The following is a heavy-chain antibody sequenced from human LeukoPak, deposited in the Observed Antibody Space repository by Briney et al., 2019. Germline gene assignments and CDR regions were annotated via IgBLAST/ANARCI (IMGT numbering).Heavy chain of an antibody. CDR1: GFTFDDYA. V-gene: IGHV3-9*03. Sequence: GGSLRLSCAASGFTFDDYAMHWVRQAPGKGLEWVSGISWNSGSIGYADSVKGRFTISRDNAKNSLYLQMNSLRAEDMALYYCAKDKGDYYDSSGYYHAFDIWGQGTMVTVSS. CDR3: AKDKGDYYDSSGYYHAFDI. D-gene: IGHD3-22*01. J-gene: IGHJ3*02. CDR2: ISWNSGSI.